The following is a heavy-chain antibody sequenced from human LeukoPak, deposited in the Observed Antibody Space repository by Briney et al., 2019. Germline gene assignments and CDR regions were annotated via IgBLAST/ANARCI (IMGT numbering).Heavy chain of an antibody. Sequence: PGGSLRLSCAASGFTFSSYWMSWVRQAPGKGLEWVANIKQDGSEKYYVDSVKGRFTISRDNAKNSLYLQMNSLRAEDTAVYYCAKEVLAAAGSLDYWGQGTLVTVSS. D-gene: IGHD6-13*01. CDR3: AKEVLAAAGSLDY. CDR2: IKQDGSEK. V-gene: IGHV3-7*03. J-gene: IGHJ4*02. CDR1: GFTFSSYW.